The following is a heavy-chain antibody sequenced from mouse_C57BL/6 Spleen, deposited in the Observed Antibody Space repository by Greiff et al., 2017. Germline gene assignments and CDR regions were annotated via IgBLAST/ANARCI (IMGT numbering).Heavy chain of an antibody. D-gene: IGHD3-2*02. CDR3: TTFLDSSGYGRPFAY. Sequence: VQLQQSGAELVRPGASVKLSCTASGFNIKDDYMHWVKQRPEQGLEWIGWIDPENGDTEYASKFQGKATITADTSSNTAYLQLSSLTSEDTAVYYCTTFLDSSGYGRPFAYWGQGTLVTVSA. CDR2: IDPENGDT. J-gene: IGHJ3*01. V-gene: IGHV14-4*01. CDR1: GFNIKDDY.